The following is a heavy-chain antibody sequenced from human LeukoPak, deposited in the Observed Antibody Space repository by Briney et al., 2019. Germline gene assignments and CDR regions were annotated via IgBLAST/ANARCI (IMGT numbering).Heavy chain of an antibody. J-gene: IGHJ3*02. Sequence: GGSLRLYCAASGFTCSSFSMDWCGPATGLLLNWVSSISSSSSYIYYADSVKGRFTISRDNAKNSLYLQMNSLRAEDTAVYYCARDSNHPREDAFDIWGQGTMVTVSS. CDR3: ARDSNHPREDAFDI. D-gene: IGHD1-14*01. V-gene: IGHV3-21*01. CDR2: ISSSSSYI. CDR1: GFTCSSFS.